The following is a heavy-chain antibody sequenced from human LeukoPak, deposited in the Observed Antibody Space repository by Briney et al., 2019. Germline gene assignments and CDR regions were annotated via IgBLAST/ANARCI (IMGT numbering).Heavy chain of an antibody. J-gene: IGHJ6*02. CDR3: ARVGGYQLLFRYYYYYYYGMDV. D-gene: IGHD2-2*01. V-gene: IGHV3-11*01. CDR2: ISSSGSTI. Sequence: GGSLRLSCAASGFTFSDYYMSWIRQAPGKGLEWVSYISSSGSTIYYADSVKGRFTISRGNAKNSLYLQMNSLRAEDTAVYYCARVGGYQLLFRYYYYYYYGMDVWGQGTTVTVSS. CDR1: GFTFSDYY.